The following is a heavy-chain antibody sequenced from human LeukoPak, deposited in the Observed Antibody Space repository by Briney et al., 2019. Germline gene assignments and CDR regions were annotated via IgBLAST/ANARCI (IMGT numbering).Heavy chain of an antibody. Sequence: ASVKVSCKASGYTFTGYYMHWVRQAPGQGLEWMGWINPNSGGTNYAQKFQGRVTMTRDTSISTAYMELSRLRSDGTAVYYCAREYYDYVWGSYKRFDPWGQGTLVTVSS. CDR1: GYTFTGYY. V-gene: IGHV1-2*02. J-gene: IGHJ5*02. CDR2: INPNSGGT. CDR3: AREYYDYVWGSYKRFDP. D-gene: IGHD3-16*01.